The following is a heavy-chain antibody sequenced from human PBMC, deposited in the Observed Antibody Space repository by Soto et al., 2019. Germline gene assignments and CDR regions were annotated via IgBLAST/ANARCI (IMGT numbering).Heavy chain of an antibody. D-gene: IGHD6-19*01. J-gene: IGHJ4*02. CDR1: GFTFISYG. CDR3: ARVGSSGWYPSDY. CDR2: IWYDGSNK. V-gene: IGHV3-33*01. Sequence: PGGFLRLSCAASGFTFISYGMHWVRQAPGKGLEWVAVIWYDGSNKYYADSVRGRFTISRDNSKNTLYLQMNSLRAEDTAVYYCARVGSSGWYPSDYWGQGTLVTVSS.